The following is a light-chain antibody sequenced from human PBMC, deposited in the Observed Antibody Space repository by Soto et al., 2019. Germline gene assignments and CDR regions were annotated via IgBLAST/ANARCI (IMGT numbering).Light chain of an antibody. CDR2: DVS. CDR1: RSDIGTYNY. J-gene: IGLJ2*01. V-gene: IGLV2-14*01. Sequence: QSALTQPASVSGSPGQSITISCIGTRSDIGTYNYVSWYQQHPGKAPNLVIFDVSNRPSGVSDRFSGSKSGNTASLTISGLQVEDEGDYYCSSIASSNTLVFGGGTKLTVL. CDR3: SSIASSNTLV.